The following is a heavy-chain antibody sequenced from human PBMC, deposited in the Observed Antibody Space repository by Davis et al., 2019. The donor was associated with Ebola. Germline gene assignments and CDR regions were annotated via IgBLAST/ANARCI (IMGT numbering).Heavy chain of an antibody. CDR3: ARGGIVADWYAMDV. D-gene: IGHD3-22*01. Sequence: PSETLSLTCTVSGDSIDSAGYYWSWIRQFPGQGLQWIGFVYHSGTTYYNPSLESRVTISIETSKNQFSLQLNSVTAADTAVYYCARGGIVADWYAMDVWGQGTTVTVSS. CDR1: GDSIDSAGYY. CDR2: VYHSGTT. V-gene: IGHV4-31*03. J-gene: IGHJ6*02.